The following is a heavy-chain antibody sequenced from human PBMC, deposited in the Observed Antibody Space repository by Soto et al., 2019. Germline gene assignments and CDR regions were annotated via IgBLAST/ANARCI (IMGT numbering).Heavy chain of an antibody. CDR3: AARGGRDYYMDF. Sequence: ASVKVSCKVSGYTLTELSMHWVRQAPGKGLEWMGGFDPEDGETIYAQKFQGRVTMTEDTSTDTAYMELSSLRSDDTAVYYCAARGGRDYYMDFWGKGTSVTVSS. D-gene: IGHD2-15*01. CDR2: FDPEDGET. V-gene: IGHV1-24*01. J-gene: IGHJ6*03. CDR1: GYTLTELS.